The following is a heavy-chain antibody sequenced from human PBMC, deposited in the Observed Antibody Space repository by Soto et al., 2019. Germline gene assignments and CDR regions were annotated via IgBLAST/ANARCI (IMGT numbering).Heavy chain of an antibody. CDR1: GGTFSSYP. CDR2: IILMFGTA. D-gene: IGHD3-10*01. V-gene: IGHV1-69*01. CDR3: ARVGGGSGYYGMDV. Sequence: QVQLEQSGAEVKKPGSSVKVSCKASGGTFSSYPINWVRQATGQGLEGMGGIILMFGTAKYAQKSQGIVKITADESTRTVDMELSSLRSEDTAVYYCARVGGGSGYYGMDVWGQGTTVTVSS. J-gene: IGHJ6*02.